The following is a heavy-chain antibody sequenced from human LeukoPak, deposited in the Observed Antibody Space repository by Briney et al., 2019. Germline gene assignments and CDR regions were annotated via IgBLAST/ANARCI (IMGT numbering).Heavy chain of an antibody. CDR2: IYYSGST. D-gene: IGHD3-3*01. J-gene: IGHJ6*03. Sequence: SQTLSLTCTVSGGSISSGGYYWSWIRQHPGKGLEWIGYIYYSGSTYYNPSLKSRVTISVDTSKNQFSLKLSSVTAADTAVYYCARGFWSGYYTTYYYYYMDVWGKGITVTVSS. CDR1: GGSISSGGYY. V-gene: IGHV4-31*03. CDR3: ARGFWSGYYTTYYYYYMDV.